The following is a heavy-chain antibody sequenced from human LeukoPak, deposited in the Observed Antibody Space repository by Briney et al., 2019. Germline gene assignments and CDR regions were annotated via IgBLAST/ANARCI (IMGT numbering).Heavy chain of an antibody. CDR1: GGTFSSYA. D-gene: IGHD6-13*01. J-gene: IGHJ4*02. V-gene: IGHV1-69*01. CDR2: IIPIFGTA. CDR3: AATAAAGTATLNY. Sequence: SVKVSCKASGGTFSSYAISWVRQAPGQGLEWMGGIIPIFGTANYAQKFQGRVTITADESTSTAYMELSSLRSEDTAVYYCAATAAAGTATLNYWGQGTLVTVSS.